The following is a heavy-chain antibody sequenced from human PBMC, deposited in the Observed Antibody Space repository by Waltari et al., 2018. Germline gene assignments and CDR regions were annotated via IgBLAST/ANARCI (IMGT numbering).Heavy chain of an antibody. CDR1: GGSISSGSYH. V-gene: IGHV4-61*02. CDR2: IYTSGST. Sequence: QVQLQASGPGLVKPSQTLSLTCTVPGGSISSGSYHWSWIRQPAGKGLEWIGRIYTSGSTNYNPSLKSRVTISVDTSKNQFSLKLSSVTAADTAVYYCARDEGEYSSSFYRYWGQGTLVTVSS. J-gene: IGHJ4*02. CDR3: ARDEGEYSSSFYRY. D-gene: IGHD6-6*01.